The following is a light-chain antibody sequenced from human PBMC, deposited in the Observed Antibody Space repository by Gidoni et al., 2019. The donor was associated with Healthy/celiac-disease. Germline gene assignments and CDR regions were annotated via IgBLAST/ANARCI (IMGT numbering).Light chain of an antibody. V-gene: IGKV4-1*01. J-gene: IGKJ1*01. Sequence: DIVMTQSPDSLAVSLGERATINCKSSQSVLYSSNNKNYLAWYQQKPGQPPKLLIYWASTRESGVPDRFSGSGSGTDFNLTSSSLQDEDVAVYYCQQYYSTPWTFGQGTKVEIK. CDR2: WAS. CDR1: QSVLYSSNNKNY. CDR3: QQYYSTPWT.